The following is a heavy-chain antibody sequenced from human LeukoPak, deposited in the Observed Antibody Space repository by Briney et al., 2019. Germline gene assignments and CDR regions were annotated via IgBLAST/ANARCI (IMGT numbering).Heavy chain of an antibody. D-gene: IGHD1/OR15-1a*01. CDR1: GFTFSSYA. CDR3: AKVEQRFPYFDY. V-gene: IGHV3-23*01. CDR2: ISGSGGST. J-gene: IGHJ4*02. Sequence: GGSLRLSCAASGFTFSSYAMSWVRQAPGKGVEWVSAISGSGGSTYSADSVKVRFTISRDNSKNTLYLQMNSLRAEDTAVYYCAKVEQRFPYFDYWGQGTLVTVSS.